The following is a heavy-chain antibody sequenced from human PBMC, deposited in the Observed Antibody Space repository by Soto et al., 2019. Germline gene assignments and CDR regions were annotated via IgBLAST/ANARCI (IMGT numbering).Heavy chain of an antibody. Sequence: GGSLRLSCAASGFTFSSYAMSWVRQAPGKGLEWVSVISGSGGSTHYADSVKGRSTISRDNSKNTLHLQVNSLRAEDTAVYYCARDQLYYNDISGRPLNAFDVWGQGTMVTVSS. D-gene: IGHD3-22*01. CDR1: GFTFSSYA. V-gene: IGHV3-23*01. J-gene: IGHJ3*01. CDR2: ISGSGGST. CDR3: ARDQLYYNDISGRPLNAFDV.